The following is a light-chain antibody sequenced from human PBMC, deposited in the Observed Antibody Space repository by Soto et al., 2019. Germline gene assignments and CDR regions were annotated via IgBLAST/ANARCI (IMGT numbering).Light chain of an antibody. J-gene: IGKJ2*01. Sequence: DIQMTQSPSTLSASVGDRVTITCRASQSISSWLAWYQQKPGKAPKLLVYKASSLQSGVPSRFSGTGSGTEFTLTISSLQPDDFATYYCQQYNSYPYTFGQGTKLEIK. CDR1: QSISSW. V-gene: IGKV1-5*03. CDR3: QQYNSYPYT. CDR2: KAS.